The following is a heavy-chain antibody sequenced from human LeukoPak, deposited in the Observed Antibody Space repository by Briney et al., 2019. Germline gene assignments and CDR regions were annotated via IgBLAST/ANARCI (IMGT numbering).Heavy chain of an antibody. Sequence: GGSLRLSCAASGFTFSSYWMSWVRQAPGKGLEWVANIKQDGSEKYYVDSVKGRFTISRDNAKNSLYLQMNSLRAEDAALYYCARASIALGPYHFGYWGQGTLVTVSS. CDR3: ARASIALGPYHFGY. CDR2: IKQDGSEK. V-gene: IGHV3-7*01. CDR1: GFTFSSYW. D-gene: IGHD6-13*01. J-gene: IGHJ4*02.